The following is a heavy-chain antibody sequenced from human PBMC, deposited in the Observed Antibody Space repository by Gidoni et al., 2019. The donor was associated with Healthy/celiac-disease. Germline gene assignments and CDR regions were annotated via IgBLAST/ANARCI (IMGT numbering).Heavy chain of an antibody. Sequence: QLQLQESGPGLVKLSETLSLTCTVSGGSISSSSYYSGWIRQPPGKGLEWIGSIYYSGSTSYNPSLKSRVTISVDTSKNQFSLKLSSVTAADTAVYYCARHGGLSRAWGQGTLVTVSS. CDR3: ARHGGLSRA. CDR1: GGSISSSSYY. J-gene: IGHJ5*02. D-gene: IGHD3-16*01. CDR2: IYYSGST. V-gene: IGHV4-39*01.